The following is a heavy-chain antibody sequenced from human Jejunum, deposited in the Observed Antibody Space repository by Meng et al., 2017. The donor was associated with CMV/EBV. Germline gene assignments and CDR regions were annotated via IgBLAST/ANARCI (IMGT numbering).Heavy chain of an antibody. J-gene: IGHJ4*02. CDR2: IYTGGAT. V-gene: IGHV4-4*07. D-gene: IGHD3-3*01. Sequence: QESGPGLVKSLEPLSLTCTVSGAPISTYYWTWIRQPAGKGLEWIGHIYTGGATNYNPSLKSRVTMSLDTSKNQFSLKLNSVTAADTAVYYCARAYSNPYIFDLDYWGQGTLVTVSS. CDR3: ARAYSNPYIFDLDY. CDR1: GAPISTYY.